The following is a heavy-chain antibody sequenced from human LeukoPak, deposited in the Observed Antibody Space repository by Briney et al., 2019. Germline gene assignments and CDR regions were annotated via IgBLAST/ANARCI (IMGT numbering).Heavy chain of an antibody. J-gene: IGHJ4*02. CDR1: GGTFSSYA. Sequence: GASVKVSCKASGGTFSSYAISWVRRAPGQGLEWMGGIIPIFGTANYAQKFQGRVTITADKSTSTAYMELSSLRSEDTAVYYCARTYYYDSSGYYSFGPPAYWGQGTLVTVSS. V-gene: IGHV1-69*06. D-gene: IGHD3-22*01. CDR3: ARTYYYDSSGYYSFGPPAY. CDR2: IIPIFGTA.